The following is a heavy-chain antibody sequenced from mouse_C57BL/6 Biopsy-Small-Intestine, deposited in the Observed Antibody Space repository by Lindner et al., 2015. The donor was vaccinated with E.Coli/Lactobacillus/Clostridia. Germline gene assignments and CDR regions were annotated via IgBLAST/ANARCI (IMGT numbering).Heavy chain of an antibody. V-gene: IGHV1-39*01. CDR1: GYSFTGYN. Sequence: VQLQESGAELVKPGTSVKISCKASGYSFTGYNMNWVKQSHGKSLEWIGKLILTMVVLANSQKFKGKATLTVDKSSSTAYMHLNSLTSEDSAVYYCARSGLYSNSNFDYWGQGTTLTVSS. J-gene: IGHJ2*01. CDR2: LILTMVVL. D-gene: IGHD2-5*01. CDR3: ARSGLYSNSNFDY.